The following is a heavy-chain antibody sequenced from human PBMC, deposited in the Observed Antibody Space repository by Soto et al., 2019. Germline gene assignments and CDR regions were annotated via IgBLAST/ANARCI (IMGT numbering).Heavy chain of an antibody. Sequence: SETLFPTFAVSGGSFSNYYWAWIPPSPGKGLERLGHINHSRTTNYNPAIQDHITMAVHTSKNQFAMRLASLAAADTAVYYCARGRRPRTTVVNQKEAFFSYGSQGTLVTVSS. CDR1: GGSFSNYY. D-gene: IGHD1-1*01. CDR3: ARGRRPRTTVVNQKEAFFSY. V-gene: IGHV4-34*01. J-gene: IGHJ4*02. CDR2: INHSRTT.